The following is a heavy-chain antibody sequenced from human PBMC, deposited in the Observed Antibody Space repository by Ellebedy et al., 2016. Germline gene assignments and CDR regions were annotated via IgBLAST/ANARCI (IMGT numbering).Heavy chain of an antibody. CDR2: VSYDGSTK. CDR1: GFTFDDYT. V-gene: IGHV3-30*18. D-gene: IGHD2-2*01. J-gene: IGHJ1*01. CDR3: AKDGPRDCNSTRCSTEYFQH. Sequence: GESLKISXAASGFTFDDYTMHWVRQAPGKGLEWVAVVSYDGSTKYHAESVEGRFTISRDNSKNTLYLHMNSLRVEDTAVYYCAKDGPRDCNSTRCSTEYFQHWGQGTRVIVSS.